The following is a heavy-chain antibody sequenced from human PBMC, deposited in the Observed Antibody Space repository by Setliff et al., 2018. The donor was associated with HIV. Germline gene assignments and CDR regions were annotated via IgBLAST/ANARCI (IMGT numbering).Heavy chain of an antibody. CDR2: VYSSGNT. D-gene: IGHD2-21*01. CDR1: GASISSQY. J-gene: IGHJ5*02. Sequence: SETLSLTCIVSGASISSQYWSWIRQPAGKGLEWIGRVYSSGNTNYNPSFKSRVTMSVDTSKNQFSLNLNSVTAADTAIYYCARGVARQVVIDRWFDPWGQGTPVTVSS. CDR3: ARGVARQVVIDRWFDP. V-gene: IGHV4-4*07.